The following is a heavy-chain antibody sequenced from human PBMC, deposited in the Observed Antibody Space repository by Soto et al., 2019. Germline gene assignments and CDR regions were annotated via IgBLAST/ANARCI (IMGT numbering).Heavy chain of an antibody. CDR2: IIPIFGAA. J-gene: IGHJ6*02. D-gene: IGHD2-2*01. Sequence: GASVNVSCNASGVTFSSYAISGVRQAPGQGREWVGGIIPIFGAANYAQKFQGRITINAAESASTAYMALSSLRSQDTAVYYCARAPIVVVPAAHRAAYYCYYGMDVWGQGTTVTVSS. CDR3: ARAPIVVVPAAHRAAYYCYYGMDV. CDR1: GVTFSSYA. V-gene: IGHV1-69*13.